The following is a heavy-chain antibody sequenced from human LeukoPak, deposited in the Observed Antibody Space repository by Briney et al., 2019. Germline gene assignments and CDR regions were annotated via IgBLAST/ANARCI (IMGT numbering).Heavy chain of an antibody. CDR1: GGSISSSNW. CDR2: IYHSGST. V-gene: IGHV4-4*02. D-gene: IGHD6-19*01. Sequence: SETLSLTCAVSGGSISSSNWWSWVRQRPGKGLEWIGEIYHSGSTNYIPSLKSRVTISVDKSKNQFSLRLSSVTAADTAVYYCASKWLGLNYWGQGTLVTVSS. J-gene: IGHJ4*02. CDR3: ASKWLGLNY.